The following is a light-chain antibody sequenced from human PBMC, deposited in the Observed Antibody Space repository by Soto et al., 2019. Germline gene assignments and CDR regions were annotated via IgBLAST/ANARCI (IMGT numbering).Light chain of an antibody. Sequence: EIVMMQSPATLSVSPGERATLSCRASQSVSSNLAWYQQKPGQAPRLLIYGASTRATGIPARFSGSGSGTDFTLTITSLESKDFAAYYCQQYNYWYTFGQGTKLEIK. J-gene: IGKJ2*01. CDR2: GAS. CDR1: QSVSSN. V-gene: IGKV3-15*01. CDR3: QQYNYWYT.